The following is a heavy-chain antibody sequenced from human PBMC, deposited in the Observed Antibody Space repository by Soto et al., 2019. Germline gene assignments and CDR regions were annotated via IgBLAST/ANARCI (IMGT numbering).Heavy chain of an antibody. V-gene: IGHV4-59*02. J-gene: IGHJ4*02. CDR1: GASVSDGY. D-gene: IGHD2-8*01. Sequence: PSETLSLTCPVSGASVSDGYWSWIRQPPGKGLEWIGFMYFGGSFNYNPSLSSRVTLSVETSKNQFSMKVTSVTASDTAVYYCAREMGAPPARGLDYWGQGNLVTVSS. CDR3: AREMGAPPARGLDY. CDR2: MYFGGSF.